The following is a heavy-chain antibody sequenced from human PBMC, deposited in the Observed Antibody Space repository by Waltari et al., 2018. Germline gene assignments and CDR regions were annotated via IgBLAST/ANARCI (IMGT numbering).Heavy chain of an antibody. D-gene: IGHD6-19*01. CDR2: INPNTGGT. CDR1: EYIFTAFS. CDR3: AKGDIAVAGSLDY. Sequence: QGQLVQSGAEVKKPGASLKVSCKASEYIFTAFSIHWVRQAPGRGLEWMGRINPNTGGTNLAESFQGRVTVTRDTSITTAYMELTRLTSDDTAMYYCAKGDIAVAGSLDYWGQGTLVTVSS. V-gene: IGHV1-2*06. J-gene: IGHJ4*02.